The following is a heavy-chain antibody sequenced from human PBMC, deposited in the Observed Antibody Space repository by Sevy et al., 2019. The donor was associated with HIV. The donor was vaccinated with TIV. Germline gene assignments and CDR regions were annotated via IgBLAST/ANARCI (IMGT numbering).Heavy chain of an antibody. Sequence: LSLTCAASGFTLNSYWMSWVRQAPGKGLEWVANINQDGSVKYYVDSVKGRFTISRGNARNSLYLRMNSLRAEDTALYYCVRAIAAAGSFWGQGTLVTVSS. V-gene: IGHV3-7*01. CDR1: GFTLNSYW. CDR3: VRAIAAAGSF. J-gene: IGHJ4*02. D-gene: IGHD6-13*01. CDR2: INQDGSVK.